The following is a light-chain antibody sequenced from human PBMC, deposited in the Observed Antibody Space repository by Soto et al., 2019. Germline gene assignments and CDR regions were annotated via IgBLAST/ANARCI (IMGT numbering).Light chain of an antibody. J-gene: IGLJ2*01. CDR1: SSNIGSDY. CDR3: AAWDKSLSGGV. CDR2: ENN. Sequence: QSVLTQPPSVSAAPGQSVTISCSGSSSNIGSDYVSWYQQLPGTAPKLLIYENNKRPSGIPDLFSGSKSGTSATLGITGLQTGDEADYYCAAWDKSLSGGVFGGGTKVTVL. V-gene: IGLV1-51*02.